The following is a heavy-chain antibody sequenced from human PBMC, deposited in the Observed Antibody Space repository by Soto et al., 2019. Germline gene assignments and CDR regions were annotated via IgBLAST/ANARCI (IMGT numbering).Heavy chain of an antibody. V-gene: IGHV2-5*02. D-gene: IGHD5-12*01. CDR2: IYWDDDK. CDR1: GFSLSTSGVG. CDR3: AHLTGEWLRYYFDY. Sequence: QITLKESGPTLVKPTQTLTLTCTFSGFSLSTSGVGVGWIRQPPGKALEWLALIYWDDDKRYSPSLKSRLTITKDTSKHQVVLTMTNMDPVDTATYYCAHLTGEWLRYYFDYWGQGTLVTVSS. J-gene: IGHJ4*02.